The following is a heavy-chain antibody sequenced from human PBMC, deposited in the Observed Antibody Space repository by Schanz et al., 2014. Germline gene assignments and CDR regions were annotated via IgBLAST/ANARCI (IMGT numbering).Heavy chain of an antibody. CDR3: ARAGQDYSNSSGYATYYFDN. Sequence: QVQLVQSGAEVKKPGSPVKVSCKSSGGTFSSYAISWVRQAPGQGLEWMGIINPIGGSTTYAQKFRGAVTLTTDTSTDTAYLKLPSLRSEDTAVYYCARAGQDYSNSSGYATYYFDNWGQGTLVTVSS. V-gene: IGHV1-69*04. D-gene: IGHD3-22*01. J-gene: IGHJ4*02. CDR2: INPIGGST. CDR1: GGTFSSYA.